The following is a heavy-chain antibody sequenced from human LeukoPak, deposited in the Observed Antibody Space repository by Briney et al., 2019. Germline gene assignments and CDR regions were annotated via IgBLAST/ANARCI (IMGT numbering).Heavy chain of an antibody. D-gene: IGHD4-17*01. V-gene: IGHV1-8*01. CDR3: ARTNNYGDYDDY. CDR2: MNPNSGNT. CDR1: GYTFTSYD. J-gene: IGHJ4*02. Sequence: ASVKVSCKASGYTFTSYDINWVRQATGQGLEWMGWMNPNSGNTGYAQEFQGRVTMTRNTSISTAYMELSSLRSEDTAVYYCARTNNYGDYDDYWGQGTLVTVSS.